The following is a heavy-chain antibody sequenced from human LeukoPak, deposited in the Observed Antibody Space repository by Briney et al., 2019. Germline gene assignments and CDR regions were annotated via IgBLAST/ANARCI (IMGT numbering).Heavy chain of an antibody. CDR3: ARAYVSGYCGGDCSALDI. D-gene: IGHD2-21*02. J-gene: IGHJ3*02. CDR1: GFTFSSYA. V-gene: IGHV3-48*04. CDR2: IGSDNTTI. Sequence: GGSLRLSCAASGFTFSSYAMHWVRQAPGKGLEWISYIGSDNTTIDYADSVKGRFTISRDNSKNTLNLQMGSLRAEDMAVYYCARAYVSGYCGGDCSALDIWGQGTMVTVSS.